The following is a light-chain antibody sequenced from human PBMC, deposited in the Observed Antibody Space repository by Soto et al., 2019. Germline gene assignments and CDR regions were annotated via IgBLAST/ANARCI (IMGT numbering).Light chain of an antibody. CDR3: QQYNTWPPPSES. Sequence: IVMTQSPATLSVSPGERATLSCRASQTVNNNLAWYQQRPGQAPRLLIYAASTRATGVPARFSGSGSGTEFPLTISSLQSEDFAVYYCQQYNTWPPPSESVGPGTKVEVK. J-gene: IGKJ3*01. V-gene: IGKV3D-15*01. CDR1: QTVNNN. CDR2: AAS.